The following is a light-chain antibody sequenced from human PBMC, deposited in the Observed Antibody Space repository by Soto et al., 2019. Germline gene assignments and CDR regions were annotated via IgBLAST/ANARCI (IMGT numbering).Light chain of an antibody. V-gene: IGKV1-5*01. CDR3: QQFNGYSTWT. J-gene: IGKJ1*01. Sequence: DIQMTQSPSTLSASVGDRVTITFRASQSISIWLAWYQQKPGKAPKLLIFNASTLKSGVPSRFSGSGSETEFTLTINGLQPDDFATYYCQQFNGYSTWTFGQGTKVDIK. CDR1: QSISIW. CDR2: NAS.